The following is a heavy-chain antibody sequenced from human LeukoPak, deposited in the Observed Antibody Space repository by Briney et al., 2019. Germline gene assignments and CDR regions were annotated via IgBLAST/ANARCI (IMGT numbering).Heavy chain of an antibody. CDR2: IYSGGST. J-gene: IGHJ4*02. D-gene: IGHD3-22*01. V-gene: IGHV3-53*01. CDR3: ARVITMIVVN. CDR1: GFTFSSYA. Sequence: PGGSLRLSCAASGFTFSSYAMSWVRQAPGKGLEWVSVIYSGGSTYYADSVKGRFTISRDNSKNTLYLQMNSLRAEDTAVYYCARVITMIVVNWGQGTLVTVSS.